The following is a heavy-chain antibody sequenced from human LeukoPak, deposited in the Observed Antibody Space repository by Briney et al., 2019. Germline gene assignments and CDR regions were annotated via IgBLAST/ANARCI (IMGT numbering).Heavy chain of an antibody. CDR2: IYYSGST. CDR1: GGSISSGDYY. CDR3: AREDFWSASYNGWFDP. D-gene: IGHD3-3*01. V-gene: IGHV4-30-4*01. Sequence: NPSETLSLTCTVSGGSISSGDYYWSWIRQPPGKGLEWIGYIYYSGSTYYNPPLKSRVTISVDTSKNQFSLKLSSVTAADTAVYYCAREDFWSASYNGWFDPWGQGTLVTVSS. J-gene: IGHJ5*02.